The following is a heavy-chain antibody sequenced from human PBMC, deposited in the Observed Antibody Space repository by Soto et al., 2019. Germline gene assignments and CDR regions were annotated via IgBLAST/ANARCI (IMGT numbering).Heavy chain of an antibody. D-gene: IGHD3-10*01. J-gene: IGHJ5*02. Sequence: QVQLVQSGAEVKKPGASVKVSCKASGYTFTSYGISWVRQAPGQGLEWMGWISAYNGNTNYAQKLQGRLTMTTDTSTSTAYMELRSLTSDDTAVYYCARAPMVRGVIARGNWFDPWGQGTLVTLSS. CDR3: ARAPMVRGVIARGNWFDP. CDR2: ISAYNGNT. V-gene: IGHV1-18*01. CDR1: GYTFTSYG.